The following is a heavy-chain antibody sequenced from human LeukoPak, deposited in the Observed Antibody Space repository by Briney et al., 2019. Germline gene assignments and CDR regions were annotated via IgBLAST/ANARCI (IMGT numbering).Heavy chain of an antibody. CDR3: ARGGLENGYHSNDGFDI. CDR2: IYYSGST. V-gene: IGHV4-59*01. Sequence: SETLSLTCTVSGGSISGYYWSWIRQPPGKGLEWIGCIYYSGSTKYNPSLKSRVTMSVDTSRNQFSLKLSSVTAADTAVYYCARGGLENGYHSNDGFDIWGQGTMVTVSS. CDR1: GGSISGYY. D-gene: IGHD3-22*01. J-gene: IGHJ3*02.